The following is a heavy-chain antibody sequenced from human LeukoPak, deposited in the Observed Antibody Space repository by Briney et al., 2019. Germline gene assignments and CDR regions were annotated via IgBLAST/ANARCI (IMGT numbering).Heavy chain of an antibody. V-gene: IGHV3-9*01. CDR3: IADTAGDLAF. CDR2: ILSNSAAI. J-gene: IGHJ4*02. Sequence: GGSLRLSCAASGFTFSSYWMNWVRQAPGKGLEWVSGILSNSAAIGYGDSVKGRFTISRDAATNSLYLQMNSLKIEDTALYYCIADTAGDLAFWGQGTLVIVSS. CDR1: GFTFSSYW. D-gene: IGHD3-16*01.